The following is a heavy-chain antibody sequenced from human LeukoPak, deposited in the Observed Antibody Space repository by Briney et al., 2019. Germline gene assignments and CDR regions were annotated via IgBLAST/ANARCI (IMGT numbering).Heavy chain of an antibody. CDR3: AREFRLLYDY. CDR1: GYTFTSYG. J-gene: IGHJ4*02. Sequence: GASVKVSCKASGYTFTSYGISWVRQAPGQGLEWMGWINPNSGGTNYAQKFQGRVTMTRDTSISTAYMELSRLRSDDTAVYYCAREFRLLYDYWGQGTLVTVSS. V-gene: IGHV1-2*02. D-gene: IGHD2-15*01. CDR2: INPNSGGT.